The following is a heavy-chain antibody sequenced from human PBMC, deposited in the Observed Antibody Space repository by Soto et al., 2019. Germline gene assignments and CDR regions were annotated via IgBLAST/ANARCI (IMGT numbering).Heavy chain of an antibody. CDR2: IIPILGIA. V-gene: IGHV1-69*04. J-gene: IGHJ4*02. CDR1: GGTFSSYT. D-gene: IGHD3-10*01. Sequence: SVKVSCKASGGTFSSYTISWVRQAPGQGLEWMGRIIPILGIANYAQKFQGRVTITADKSTSTAYMELSSLRSEDTAVYYCARDAHYGSGSYPDYWGQGTLVTVSS. CDR3: ARDAHYGSGSYPDY.